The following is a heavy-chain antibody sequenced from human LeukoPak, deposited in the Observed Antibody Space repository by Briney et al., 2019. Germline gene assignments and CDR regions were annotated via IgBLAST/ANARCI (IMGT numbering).Heavy chain of an antibody. CDR1: GFTFSSYE. Sequence: GGSLRLSCAASGFTFSSYEMNWVRQAPGKGLEWVSYISSSGSTIYYADSVKGRFTISRDNAKNSLYLQINSLRAEDTAVYYCARGLRYFDWLPIDYWGQGTLVTVSS. CDR3: ARGLRYFDWLPIDY. CDR2: ISSSGSTI. V-gene: IGHV3-48*03. J-gene: IGHJ4*02. D-gene: IGHD3-9*01.